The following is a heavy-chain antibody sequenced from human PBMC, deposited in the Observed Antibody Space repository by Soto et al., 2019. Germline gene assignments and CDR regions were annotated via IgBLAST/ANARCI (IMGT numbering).Heavy chain of an antibody. CDR3: AKDSEYSSSLGCMDV. CDR1: GFPFSSYG. J-gene: IGHJ6*02. CDR2: ISYDGSNK. D-gene: IGHD6-6*01. V-gene: IGHV3-30*18. Sequence: PGGSLRLSCAASGFPFSSYGMHWVRQAPGKGLEWVAVISYDGSNKYYADSVKGRFTISRDNSKNTLYLQMNSLRAEDTAVYYCAKDSEYSSSLGCMDVWGQGTTVTVSS.